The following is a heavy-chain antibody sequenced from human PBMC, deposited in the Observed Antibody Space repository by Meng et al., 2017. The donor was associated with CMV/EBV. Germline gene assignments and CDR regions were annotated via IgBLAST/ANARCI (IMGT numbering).Heavy chain of an antibody. V-gene: IGHV4-59*01. CDR1: GGSISSYY. D-gene: IGHD3-16*01. J-gene: IGHJ2*01. CDR3: ASAPVLGGFRWHFDL. CDR2: IYYSGST. Sequence: SETLSLTCTVSGGSISSYYWSWIRQPPEKGLEWIGYIYYSGSTNYNPSLKSRVTISVDTSKNQFSLKLSSVTAADTAVYYCASAPVLGGFRWHFDLWGPGTLVTVSS.